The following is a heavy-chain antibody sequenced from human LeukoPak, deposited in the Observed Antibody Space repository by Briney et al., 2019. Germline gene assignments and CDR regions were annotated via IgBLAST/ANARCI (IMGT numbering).Heavy chain of an antibody. Sequence: SQTLSLTCTVSGGSSSSGDYYWSWIRQPPGKGLEWIGYIYYSGSTYYNPSLKSRVTISVDTSKNQFSLKLSSVTAADTAVYYCARDRYSSSWYHDYWGQGTLVTVSS. D-gene: IGHD6-13*01. CDR1: GGSSSSGDYY. CDR2: IYYSGST. CDR3: ARDRYSSSWYHDY. V-gene: IGHV4-30-4*01. J-gene: IGHJ4*02.